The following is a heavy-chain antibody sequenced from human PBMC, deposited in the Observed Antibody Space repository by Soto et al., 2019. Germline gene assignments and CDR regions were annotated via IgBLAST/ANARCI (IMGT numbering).Heavy chain of an antibody. D-gene: IGHD3-3*01. CDR2: FDPEDGET. Sequence: ASVKVSCKVSGYTLTELSMHWVRQAPGKGLEWMGGFDPEDGETIYAQKFQGRVTMTEDTSTDTAYMELSSLRSEDTAVYYCATRQLIFGVVILLGNDAFDIWGQGTMVTVSS. J-gene: IGHJ3*02. CDR1: GYTLTELS. V-gene: IGHV1-24*01. CDR3: ATRQLIFGVVILLGNDAFDI.